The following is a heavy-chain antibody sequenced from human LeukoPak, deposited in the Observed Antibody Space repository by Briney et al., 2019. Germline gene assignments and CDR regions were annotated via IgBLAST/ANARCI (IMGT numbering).Heavy chain of an antibody. D-gene: IGHD2-8*01. CDR1: GFTFSSYG. Sequence: PGGSLRLSCAASGFTFSSYGMHWVRQAPGKGLEWVAVISDDGSNKYYSDSVKGRFTVSRDNSKNTLYLQMNSLRAEDTAVYYCARDNGEWRLNWFDHWGQGTLVTVSS. CDR2: ISDDGSNK. CDR3: ARDNGEWRLNWFDH. J-gene: IGHJ5*02. V-gene: IGHV3-30*03.